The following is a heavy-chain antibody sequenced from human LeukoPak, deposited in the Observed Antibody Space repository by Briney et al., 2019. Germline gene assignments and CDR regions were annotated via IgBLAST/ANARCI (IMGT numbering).Heavy chain of an antibody. Sequence: GGSLRLSCAASGFTFSNYWMSWVRQAPGKGLEWVANIKQDGSEKYYVDSVKGRFTISRDNAKNSLYLQMNSLRAEDTAVYYCARDSHYDSSGYYGYFDYWGQGTLVTVSS. CDR1: GFTFSNYW. CDR3: ARDSHYDSSGYYGYFDY. CDR2: IKQDGSEK. D-gene: IGHD3-22*01. J-gene: IGHJ4*02. V-gene: IGHV3-7*01.